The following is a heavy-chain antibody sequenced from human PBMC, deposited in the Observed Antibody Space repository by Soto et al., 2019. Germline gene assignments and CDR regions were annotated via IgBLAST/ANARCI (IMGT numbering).Heavy chain of an antibody. D-gene: IGHD4-17*01. Sequence: SPIVSCAASVSTFSSDGRNWVRQAPGKGLEWVAVIWYDGSNKYYADSVKGRFTISRDNSKNTLDLQRNSLRAEHTAVYYCASYGVAGNFDYWGQGILLSDPS. CDR1: VSTFSSDG. CDR3: ASYGVAGNFDY. J-gene: IGHJ4*02. CDR2: IWYDGSNK. V-gene: IGHV3-33*01.